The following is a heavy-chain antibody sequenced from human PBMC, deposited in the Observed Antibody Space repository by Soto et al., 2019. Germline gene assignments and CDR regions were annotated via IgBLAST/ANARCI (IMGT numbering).Heavy chain of an antibody. Sequence: MRWPQQAPGQGLEWMGWISAYNGNTNYAQKLQGRVTMTTDTSTSTAYMELRSLRSDDTSVYYCAREGVGPTGMDVWVQGTSVTGSS. CDR2: ISAYNGNT. V-gene: IGHV1-18*01. J-gene: IGHJ6*02. D-gene: IGHD2-8*01. CDR3: AREGVGPTGMDV.